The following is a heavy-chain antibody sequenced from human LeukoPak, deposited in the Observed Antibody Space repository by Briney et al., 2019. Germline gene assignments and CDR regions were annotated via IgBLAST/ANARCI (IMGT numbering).Heavy chain of an antibody. Sequence: ASVKVSCKASGYTXTGYYMHRVRQAPGQGLEWMGWINPNSGGTNYAQKFQGRVTMTRDTSISTAYMELSRLRSDDTAVYYCARDQQQLGDFDYWGQGTLVTVSS. CDR3: ARDQQQLGDFDY. J-gene: IGHJ4*02. D-gene: IGHD6-13*01. V-gene: IGHV1-2*02. CDR1: GYTXTGYY. CDR2: INPNSGGT.